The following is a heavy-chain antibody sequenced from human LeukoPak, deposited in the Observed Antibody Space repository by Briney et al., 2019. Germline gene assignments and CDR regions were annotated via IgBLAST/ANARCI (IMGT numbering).Heavy chain of an antibody. CDR1: GGSFSGYY. Sequence: SETLSLTCAVYGGSFSGYYWGWIRQPPGKGLEWIGEINHSGSTNYNPSLKSRVTISVDTSKNQFSLKLSSVTAADTAVYYCARDPWYPSHWFDPWGQGTLVTVSS. CDR2: INHSGST. V-gene: IGHV4-34*01. D-gene: IGHD2-15*01. J-gene: IGHJ5*02. CDR3: ARDPWYPSHWFDP.